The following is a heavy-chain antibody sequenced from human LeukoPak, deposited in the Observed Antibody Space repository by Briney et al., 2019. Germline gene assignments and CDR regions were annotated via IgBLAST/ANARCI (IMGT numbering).Heavy chain of an antibody. CDR3: ASSSIVLMVYATAFDY. J-gene: IGHJ4*02. D-gene: IGHD2-8*01. CDR2: IYYRGST. Sequence: PSETLSLTCTVSGGSISSSSYYWGWIRQPPGKGLEWIGSIYYRGSTYYNPSLKSRVTISVDTSKNQFSLKLSSVTAADTAVYYCASSSIVLMVYATAFDYWGQGTLVTVSS. V-gene: IGHV4-39*01. CDR1: GGSISSSSYY.